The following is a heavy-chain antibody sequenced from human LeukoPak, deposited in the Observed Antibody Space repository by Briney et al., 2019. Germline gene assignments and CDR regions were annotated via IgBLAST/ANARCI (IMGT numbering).Heavy chain of an antibody. CDR2: INHNGNVN. V-gene: IGHV3-7*03. CDR1: GFTFSDYY. D-gene: IGHD6-13*01. J-gene: IGHJ4*02. Sequence: GGSLRLSCAASGFTFSDYYMSWIRQAPGKGLEWVASINHNGNVNYYVDSVKGRFTISRDNAKNSLYLQMSNLRAEDTAVYFCARGMESSSWTYVYWGQGTLVTVSS. CDR3: ARGMESSSWTYVY.